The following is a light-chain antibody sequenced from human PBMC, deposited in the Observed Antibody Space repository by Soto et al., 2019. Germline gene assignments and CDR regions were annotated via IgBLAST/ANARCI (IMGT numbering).Light chain of an antibody. V-gene: IGLV2-14*01. CDR2: EVT. J-gene: IGLJ2*01. CDR1: SSDVGGYNS. CDR3: SSYTSSCTLVV. Sequence: QSVLTQPASVSGSPGQSISISCTGTSSDVGGYNSVSWYQQHPGTAPKLIIYEVTNRPSGVSNRFSGSKSGNTASLIISGLQAEDEADYYCSSYTSSCTLVVFGGGTKLTVL.